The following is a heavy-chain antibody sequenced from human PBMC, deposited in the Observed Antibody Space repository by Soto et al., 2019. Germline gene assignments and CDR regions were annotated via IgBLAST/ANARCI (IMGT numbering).Heavy chain of an antibody. Sequence: PPETLSLTCTVSGGSISRYYWSWIRQPPGKGLEWIGYIYYSGSTNYNPSLKSRVTISVDTSKNQFSLKLRSVTAADTAVYYCARDLIYGMYVCGQGTTVTVSS. CDR1: GGSISRYY. CDR3: ARDLIYGMYV. J-gene: IGHJ6*02. CDR2: IYYSGST. V-gene: IGHV4-59*12. D-gene: IGHD2-21*01.